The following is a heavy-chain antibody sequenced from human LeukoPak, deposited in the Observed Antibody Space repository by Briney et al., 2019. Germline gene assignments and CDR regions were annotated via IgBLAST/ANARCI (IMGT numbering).Heavy chain of an antibody. D-gene: IGHD6-19*01. J-gene: IGHJ4*02. CDR1: GFTFSSYS. CDR3: ARYSSGWFYFDY. CDR2: ISSSSSYI. V-gene: IGHV3-21*01. Sequence: GGSLRLSCAASGFTFSSYSMNWVRQAPGKGLEWVSSISSSSSYIYYADSVKGRFTISRDNAKNSLYLQMNSLRAEDTAVYYCARYSSGWFYFDYWGQGTLVTVSS.